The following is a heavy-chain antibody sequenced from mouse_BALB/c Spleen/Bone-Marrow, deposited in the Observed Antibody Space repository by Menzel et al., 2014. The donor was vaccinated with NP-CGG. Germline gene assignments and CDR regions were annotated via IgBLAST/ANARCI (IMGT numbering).Heavy chain of an antibody. V-gene: IGHV1-69*02. D-gene: IGHD1-1*01. CDR3: TREGYYGSSYVDY. J-gene: IGHJ2*01. CDR1: GYTFTSYW. Sequence: QVHLQQPGAELVRPGASVKLSCKASGYTFTSYWINWVKQRPGQGLEWIGNIYPSDSYTNYNQKFKDKATLTVDKSSSTAYMQLSSPTSEDSAVYYCTREGYYGSSYVDYWGQGTTLTVSS. CDR2: IYPSDSYT.